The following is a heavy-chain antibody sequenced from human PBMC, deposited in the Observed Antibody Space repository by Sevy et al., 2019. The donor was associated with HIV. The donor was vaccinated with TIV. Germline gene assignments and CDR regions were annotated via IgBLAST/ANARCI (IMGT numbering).Heavy chain of an antibody. Sequence: SETLSLTCTVSGGSINSDSYDWGWIRQPRGKGLEWIGNIYYSGTTYYNPSLKSRVTISVDTSKNQFSLKLSSVTAADTAVYYCARFEYGDYVSHFEYWGQRTLVTVSS. V-gene: IGHV4-39*01. CDR1: GGSINSDSYD. J-gene: IGHJ4*02. CDR3: ARFEYGDYVSHFEY. D-gene: IGHD2-21*02. CDR2: IYYSGTT.